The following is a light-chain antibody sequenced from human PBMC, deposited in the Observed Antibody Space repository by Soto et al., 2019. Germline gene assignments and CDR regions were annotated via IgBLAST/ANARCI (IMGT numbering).Light chain of an antibody. V-gene: IGLV2-14*03. CDR1: SSDVGGYNY. CDR3: SSYTSTSTYV. J-gene: IGLJ1*01. CDR2: DVS. Sequence: QSALTQPASVSGSPGQSITISCTGTSSDVGGYNYVSWYQQHPGKAPKLIIYDVSNRPSGVSNRFSGSKSGNPASLTISGLQAEDDTDYYCSSYTSTSTYVFGTGTKLTVL.